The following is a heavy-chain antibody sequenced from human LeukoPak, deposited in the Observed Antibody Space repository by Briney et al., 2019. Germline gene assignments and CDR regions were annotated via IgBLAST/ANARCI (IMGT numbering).Heavy chain of an antibody. CDR2: IYWDDDK. J-gene: IGHJ4*02. D-gene: IGHD6-19*01. Sequence: ESGPTLVKPTQTLTLTCTFSGFSLSTSGVGVGWIRQPPGKALEWLALIYWDDDKRYSPSLKSRLTITKDTSKNQVVLTMTNMDPVDTATYYCAHTPGIAVAGTAEYWGQGTLVTVSS. V-gene: IGHV2-5*02. CDR3: AHTPGIAVAGTAEY. CDR1: GFSLSTSGVG.